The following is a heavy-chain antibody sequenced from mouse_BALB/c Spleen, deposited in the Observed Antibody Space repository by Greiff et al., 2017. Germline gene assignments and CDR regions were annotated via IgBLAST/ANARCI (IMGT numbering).Heavy chain of an antibody. Sequence: EVQLQQSGAELVKPGASVKLSCTASGFNIKDTYMHWVKQRPEQGLEWIGRIDPANGNTKYDPKFQGQATITADTSSNTAYLQLSSLTSEDTAVYYCARSDVLRACFAYWGQGTLVTVSA. V-gene: IGHV14-3*02. CDR1: GFNIKDTY. CDR2: IDPANGNT. J-gene: IGHJ3*01. D-gene: IGHD1-1*01. CDR3: ARSDVLRACFAY.